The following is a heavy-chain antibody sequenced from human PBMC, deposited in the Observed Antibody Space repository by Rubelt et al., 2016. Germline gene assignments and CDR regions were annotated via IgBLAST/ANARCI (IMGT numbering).Heavy chain of an antibody. D-gene: IGHD4-17*01. CDR2: ISSSSRYI. Sequence: EVQLVESGGGLVKPGGSLRLSCAASGFTFSSYSMNWVRQAPGKGLEWVSSISSSSRYISYADSVKGRFTISKDNAKNSLYLQMNSLRAEDTAVYYCARDYYGDYYFDYWGQGTLVTVSS. V-gene: IGHV3-21*01. CDR3: ARDYYGDYYFDY. CDR1: GFTFSSYS. J-gene: IGHJ4*02.